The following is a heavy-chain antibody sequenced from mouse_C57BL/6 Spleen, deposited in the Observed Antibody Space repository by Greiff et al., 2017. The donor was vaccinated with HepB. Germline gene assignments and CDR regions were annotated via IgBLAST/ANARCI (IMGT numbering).Heavy chain of an antibody. D-gene: IGHD5-1*01. CDR2: IDPENGDT. Sequence: VQLQQSGAELVRPGASVKLSCTASGFNIKDDYMHWVKQRPEQGLEWIGWIDPENGDTEYASKFQGKATITADTSSNTAYLQLSSLTSEDTAVYYCTTGSNYRDYWGQGTTLTVSS. CDR3: TTGSNYRDY. V-gene: IGHV14-4*01. CDR1: GFNIKDDY. J-gene: IGHJ2*01.